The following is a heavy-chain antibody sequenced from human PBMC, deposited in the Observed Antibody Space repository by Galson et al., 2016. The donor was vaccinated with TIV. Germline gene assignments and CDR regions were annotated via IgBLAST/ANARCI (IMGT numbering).Heavy chain of an antibody. V-gene: IGHV1-69*13. D-gene: IGHD4-17*01. CDR2: ISPFFGIS. CDR3: AKERTTVTTHDAFDV. CDR1: GGTFSRHV. J-gene: IGHJ3*01. Sequence: SVKVSCKASGGTFSRHVINWVRQAPGQGLEWMGGISPFFGISNSAQKFQGRVTITADELTSTAYMELSSLTSDDTAVYFCAKERTTVTTHDAFDVWGPGTMVTVSS.